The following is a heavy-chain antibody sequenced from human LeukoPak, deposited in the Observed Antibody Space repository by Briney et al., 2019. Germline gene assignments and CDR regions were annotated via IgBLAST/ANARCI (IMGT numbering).Heavy chain of an antibody. CDR3: ARGYDVGDYVPYTY. J-gene: IGHJ4*02. D-gene: IGHD4-17*01. V-gene: IGHV1-69*16. CDR2: IIPILGST. Sequence: SVKVSCKVSGGTLSSVTITWVRKAPGQGLEWMGGIIPILGSTSYAQKFQGRVTNTADDSTSTAYMEVTSLTSDDTAVYYCARGYDVGDYVPYTYWGQGTLVIVSS. CDR1: GGTLSSVT.